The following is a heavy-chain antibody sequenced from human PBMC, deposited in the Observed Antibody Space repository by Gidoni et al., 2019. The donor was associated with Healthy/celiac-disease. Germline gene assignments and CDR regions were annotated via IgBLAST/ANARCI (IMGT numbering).Heavy chain of an antibody. V-gene: IGHV3-15*01. J-gene: IGHJ4*02. D-gene: IGHD3-9*01. Sequence: EVQLVESGGGLVKPGGSVRLSCAASGCTFSNGWMGWVRQAPGKGLEWVGRIKSKTDGETTDYAAPVKGRFTISRDDSKNTLYLQMNSLKTEDTAVYYCTTELRYFDWLTLIDYWGQGTLVTVSS. CDR2: IKSKTDGETT. CDR1: GCTFSNGW. CDR3: TTELRYFDWLTLIDY.